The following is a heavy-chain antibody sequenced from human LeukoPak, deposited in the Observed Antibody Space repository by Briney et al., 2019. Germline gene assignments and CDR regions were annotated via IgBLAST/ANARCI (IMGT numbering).Heavy chain of an antibody. CDR2: INHRGST. J-gene: IGHJ4*02. V-gene: IGHV4-34*01. CDR1: GGSFSGYY. D-gene: IGHD6-19*01. CDR3: ARGEYDSSGWSYYFDY. Sequence: KPSGTLSLTGAVAGGSFSGYYWSGIRQPPGKGLEGRGEINHRGSTNYNPSLKSRVTISVDTSKNQFSLKLSSVTAADTAVYYCARGEYDSSGWSYYFDYWGQGTLVTVSS.